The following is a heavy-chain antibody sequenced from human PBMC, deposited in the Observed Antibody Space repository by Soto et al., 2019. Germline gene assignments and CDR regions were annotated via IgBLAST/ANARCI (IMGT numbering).Heavy chain of an antibody. D-gene: IGHD1-1*01. CDR3: PKDIHWRLGY. CDR1: GGSISTDNW. Sequence: QVQLQESGPGLVEPSGTLSLTCTVSGGSISTDNWWSWVRQPPGKGLEWIGETYHSGSTHYNPYHKSRVTITVDSCMNQFAPAVYYTTSADPCVYYCPKDIHWRLGYGGEGTLFTVSS. V-gene: IGHV4-4*02. J-gene: IGHJ4*02. CDR2: TYHSGST.